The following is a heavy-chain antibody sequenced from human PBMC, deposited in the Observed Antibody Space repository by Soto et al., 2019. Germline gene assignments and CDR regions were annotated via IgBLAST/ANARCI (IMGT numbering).Heavy chain of an antibody. CDR2: IFSSGST. J-gene: IGHJ4*02. D-gene: IGHD5-12*01. CDR3: AREGSYSAYNFAHGIQLWSFAF. V-gene: IGHV4-4*07. CDR1: GGSINTFY. Sequence: SETLSLTCTVSGGSINTFYWSWVRQLAGKGLEWIGRIFSSGSTSFNPSLESRVAMSVDTSKNHFSLNLSSVTAADMAVYYCAREGSYSAYNFAHGIQLWSFAFWGQGALVTVSS.